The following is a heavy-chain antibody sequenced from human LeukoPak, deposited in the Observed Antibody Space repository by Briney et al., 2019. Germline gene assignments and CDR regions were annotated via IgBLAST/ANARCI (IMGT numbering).Heavy chain of an antibody. CDR2: IYSVGNT. D-gene: IGHD3-22*01. Sequence: GGSLRLSGAASGSTVSGNYMSWVRQAPGKGLEWVSIIYSVGNTYYADSVKGRFTISRDNSKNTLFLHINSRRAEDTAIYYGAKESGFTMIIVAPSDWGQGTLVTVSS. J-gene: IGHJ4*02. V-gene: IGHV3-53*01. CDR3: AKESGFTMIIVAPSD. CDR1: GSTVSGNY.